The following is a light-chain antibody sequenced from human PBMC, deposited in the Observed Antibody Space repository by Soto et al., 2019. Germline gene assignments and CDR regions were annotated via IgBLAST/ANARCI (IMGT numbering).Light chain of an antibody. Sequence: DIVLTQSPGTLSLSPGERATLSCRASQSVSSKYLAWYQQKPGQAPRVLIYGTSIRASGVPERFIGGVSGTDFPLTITRLEPEDFAVYYCQQYVSSLFTFGPGTKVDFK. J-gene: IGKJ3*01. CDR2: GTS. CDR3: QQYVSSLFT. CDR1: QSVSSKY. V-gene: IGKV3-20*01.